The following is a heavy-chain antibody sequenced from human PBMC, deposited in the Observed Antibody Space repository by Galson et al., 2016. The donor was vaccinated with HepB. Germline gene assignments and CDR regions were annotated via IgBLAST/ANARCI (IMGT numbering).Heavy chain of an antibody. CDR2: IYPGDSDT. Sequence: QSGAEVKKPGESLKISCKGSGYSFPNFWIGWVRQMPGKGLEWMGLIYPGDSDTRYSPSFQGQVTISVDKSITTAYLQWSSLKASDTAIYYCARREGLYGDYRLVYWGQGTLVTVSP. V-gene: IGHV5-51*01. D-gene: IGHD4-17*01. CDR1: GYSFPNFW. CDR3: ARREGLYGDYRLVY. J-gene: IGHJ4*02.